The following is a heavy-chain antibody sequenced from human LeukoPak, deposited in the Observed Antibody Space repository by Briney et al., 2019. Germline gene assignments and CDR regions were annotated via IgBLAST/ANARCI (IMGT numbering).Heavy chain of an antibody. CDR1: GYSISSGYY. CDR2: IYHSGST. V-gene: IGHV4-38-2*02. Sequence: PSETLSLTCTVSGYSISSGYYWGWIPQPPGKGLEWIGSIYHSGSTYYNPSLKSRATISVDTSKNQFSLKLSSVTAADTAVYYCARDLKRNYFDYWGQGTLVTVSS. CDR3: ARDLKRNYFDY. J-gene: IGHJ4*02.